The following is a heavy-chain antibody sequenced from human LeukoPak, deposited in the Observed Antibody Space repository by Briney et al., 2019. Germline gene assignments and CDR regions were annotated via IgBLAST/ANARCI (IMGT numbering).Heavy chain of an antibody. CDR1: GFTFDDYA. Sequence: QPGGSLRLSCAASGFTFDDYAMHWVRQAPGKGLEWVSLISGDGGSTYYADSVKGRFTISRDNAKNSLYLQMNSLRAEDTAVYYCARVASGPDYDFWSGPNFDYWGQGTLVTVSS. J-gene: IGHJ4*02. CDR2: ISGDGGST. V-gene: IGHV3-43*02. CDR3: ARVASGPDYDFWSGPNFDY. D-gene: IGHD3-3*01.